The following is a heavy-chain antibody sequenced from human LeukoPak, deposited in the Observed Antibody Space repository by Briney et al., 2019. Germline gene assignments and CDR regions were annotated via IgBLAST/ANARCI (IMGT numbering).Heavy chain of an antibody. Sequence: PSETLSLTCAVYGGSFSGYYWSWIRQPPGKGLEWIGSIYHSGSTYYNPSLKSRVTISVDTSKNQFSLKLSSVTAADTAVYYCARGGSSWTENWFDPWGQGTLVTVSS. CDR1: GGSFSGYY. CDR2: IYHSGST. D-gene: IGHD6-13*01. J-gene: IGHJ5*02. V-gene: IGHV4-34*01. CDR3: ARGGSSWTENWFDP.